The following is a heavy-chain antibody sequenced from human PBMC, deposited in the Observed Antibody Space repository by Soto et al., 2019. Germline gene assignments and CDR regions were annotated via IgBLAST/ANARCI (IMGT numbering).Heavy chain of an antibody. CDR1: GVTVSSHY. V-gene: IGHV3-66*04. J-gene: IGHJ4*02. D-gene: IGHD5-18*01. CDR3: ARHGYNYGGGYFDY. CDR2: LYSGGST. Sequence: EVQLVESGGGLVQPGGSLRLSCAASGVTVSSHYMSWVRQAPGKGLEWVSVLYSGGSTYYADTVKGRFTISRDNSKNTLYLQMNSLRAEDTAVYYCARHGYNYGGGYFDYWGQGTLVTVSS.